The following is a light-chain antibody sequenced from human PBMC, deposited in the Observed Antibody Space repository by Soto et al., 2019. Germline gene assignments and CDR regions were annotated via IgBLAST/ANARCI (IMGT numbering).Light chain of an antibody. Sequence: HSALTQPASVSGSPGQSVTISCTGTSSDFGICKFVSWYQHHPGKVPKVIIYETSKRPSGVSDRFSGSKSGNTASLTISGLQAEDEADYYCFSFTSNNTHVFGSGTKVTV. CDR1: SSDFGICKF. CDR3: FSFTSNNTHV. CDR2: ETS. V-gene: IGLV2-23*01. J-gene: IGLJ1*01.